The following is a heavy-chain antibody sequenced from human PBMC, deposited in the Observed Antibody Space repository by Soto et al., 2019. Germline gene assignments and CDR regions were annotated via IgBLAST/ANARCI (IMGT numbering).Heavy chain of an antibody. Sequence: PGGSLRLSCAASGFIFSNYAMSWVRQAPGKGLEWVATISGDGNDKYYPDSMKGRFTISRDNFNNTLYLQLNSLRPEDTAVYHCVQGASTAHQPLDSWGQGVLVTVSS. D-gene: IGHD1-26*01. CDR1: GFIFSNYA. CDR2: ISGDGNDK. V-gene: IGHV3-30*03. CDR3: VQGASTAHQPLDS. J-gene: IGHJ4*02.